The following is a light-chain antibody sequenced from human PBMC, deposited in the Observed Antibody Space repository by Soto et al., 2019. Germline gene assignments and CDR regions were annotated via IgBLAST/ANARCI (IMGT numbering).Light chain of an antibody. CDR2: RAS. J-gene: IGKJ5*01. CDR1: ESVNNK. CDR3: HQYTNWFPFT. V-gene: IGKV3-15*01. Sequence: EVVLTQSPATLSVSPGERATLSCRASESVNNKLGWYQQKPGQAPRLLIYRASTRATGITARFSGSGSGTEFTLTISSLQPEDSAVYYCHQYTNWFPFTFGQGTRLEIK.